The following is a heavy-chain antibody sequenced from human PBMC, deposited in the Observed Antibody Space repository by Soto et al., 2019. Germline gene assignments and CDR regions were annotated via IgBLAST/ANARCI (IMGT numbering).Heavy chain of an antibody. D-gene: IGHD6-13*01. Sequence: QVQLQESGPGLVKPSETLSLTCTVSGGSISSYYWSWIRQPPGKGLEWIGYIYYSGSTNYNPSHKSRVTISVDTSKNQFSLKLSSVTAADTAVYYCAREVAAAGADYWGQGTLVTVSS. J-gene: IGHJ4*02. CDR1: GGSISSYY. V-gene: IGHV4-59*01. CDR2: IYYSGST. CDR3: AREVAAAGADY.